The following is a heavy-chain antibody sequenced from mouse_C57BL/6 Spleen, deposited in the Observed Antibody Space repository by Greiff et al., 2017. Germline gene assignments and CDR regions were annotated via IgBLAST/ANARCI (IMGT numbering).Heavy chain of an antibody. CDR3: TRGDYSNCYYAMDY. V-gene: IGHV1-5*01. D-gene: IGHD2-5*01. CDR1: GYTFTSYW. J-gene: IGHJ4*01. Sequence: EVKLQESGTVLARPGASVKMSCKTSGYTFTSYWMHWVKQRPGQGLEWIGAIYPGKSDTSYNQKFKGKAKLTAVTSGSTAYMELSSLTNEDSAVYDCTRGDYSNCYYAMDYWGQGTSVTVSS. CDR2: IYPGKSDT.